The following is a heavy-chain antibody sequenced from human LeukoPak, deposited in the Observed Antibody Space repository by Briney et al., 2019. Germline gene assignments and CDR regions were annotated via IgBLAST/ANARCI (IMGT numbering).Heavy chain of an antibody. CDR3: AKNYGTSRPFYDY. Sequence: GGSLRLSCAASGFTFSNYAMTWVRQAPGKGLQWVSAISGDAIYTYYLDSVKGRFTTSRDNSKNTLFLQMNSLRADDTVVYYCAKNYGTSRPFYDYWGQGIVVTVAS. D-gene: IGHD4-17*01. J-gene: IGHJ4*02. CDR1: GFTFSNYA. V-gene: IGHV3-23*01. CDR2: ISGDAIYT.